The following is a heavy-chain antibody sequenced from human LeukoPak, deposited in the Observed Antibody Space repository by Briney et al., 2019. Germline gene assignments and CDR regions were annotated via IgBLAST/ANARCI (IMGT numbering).Heavy chain of an antibody. CDR1: GGSLSGYY. CDR2: INHSGST. CDR3: ARGEDYYDSSGYYPYFDY. J-gene: IGHJ4*02. V-gene: IGHV4-34*01. D-gene: IGHD3-22*01. Sequence: SETLSLTCAVYGGSLSGYYWSWIRQPPGKGLEWIGEINHSGSTNYNPSLKSRVTISVDTSKNQFSLKLSSVTAADTAVYYCARGEDYYDSSGYYPYFDYWGQGTLVTVSS.